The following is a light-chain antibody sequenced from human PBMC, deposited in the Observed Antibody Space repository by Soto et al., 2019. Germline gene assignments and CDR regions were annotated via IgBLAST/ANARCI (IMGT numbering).Light chain of an antibody. CDR2: EVT. CDR3: SSYTSSSSWV. Sequence: QSALTQPASVSGSPGQSITISCTGTSGDVGAYNYVSWYQQHSGKAPKLIIYEVTNRPSGVSKRFSASKSGNTASLTIFGLQAEDEADYYCSSYTSSSSWVFGGGTKLTVL. J-gene: IGLJ3*02. CDR1: SGDVGAYNY. V-gene: IGLV2-14*01.